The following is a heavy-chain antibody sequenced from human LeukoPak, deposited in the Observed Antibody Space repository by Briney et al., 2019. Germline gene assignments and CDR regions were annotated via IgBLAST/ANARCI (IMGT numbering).Heavy chain of an antibody. D-gene: IGHD3-10*02. CDR3: AELGITMIGGV. Sequence: GGSLRLSCAASGFTFSSYSMNWVRQAPGKGLEWVSYISSSGSTIYYADSVKGRFTISRDNAKNSLFLQMNSLRAEDTAVYYCAELGITMIGGVWGKGTTVTISS. J-gene: IGHJ6*04. CDR1: GFTFSSYS. CDR2: ISSSGSTI. V-gene: IGHV3-48*04.